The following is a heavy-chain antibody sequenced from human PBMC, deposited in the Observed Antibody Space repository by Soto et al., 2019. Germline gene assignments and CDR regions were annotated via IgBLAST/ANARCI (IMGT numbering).Heavy chain of an antibody. Sequence: SGGSLRLSCAASGFTFSSYAMSWVRQAPGKGLEWVSTISGSGRSTDYADSVKGRFTISRDNSKNTLYLQMNSLRADDTAVYYCAKDGAPIGLALFDYWGQGTLVTVSS. V-gene: IGHV3-23*01. CDR1: GFTFSSYA. D-gene: IGHD6-19*01. CDR3: AKDGAPIGLALFDY. J-gene: IGHJ4*02. CDR2: ISGSGRST.